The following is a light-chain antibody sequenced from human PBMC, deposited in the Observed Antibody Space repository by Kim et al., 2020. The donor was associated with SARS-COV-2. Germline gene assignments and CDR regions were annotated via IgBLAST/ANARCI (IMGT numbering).Light chain of an antibody. Sequence: TVTISCARSSGSIGTNYVQWYQQRQDSAPTTVIYADDQRPSGISDRFSAFIDTSSNSASLAISGLRTEDEADYYCQSDDSNNHWVFGGGTKLTVL. CDR2: ADD. CDR1: SGSIGTNY. CDR3: QSDDSNNHWV. J-gene: IGLJ3*02. V-gene: IGLV6-57*03.